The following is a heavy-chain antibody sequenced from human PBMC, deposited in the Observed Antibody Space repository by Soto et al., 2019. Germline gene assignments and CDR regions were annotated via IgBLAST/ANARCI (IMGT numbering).Heavy chain of an antibody. V-gene: IGHV3-33*01. J-gene: IGHJ4*02. CDR2: IWYDGSNK. CDR3: ARDYYDSSGPSGYPDY. CDR1: GFTFSSYG. Sequence: GGSLRLSCAASGFTFSSYGMHWVRQAPGKGLEWVAVIWYDGSNKYYADSVKGRFTISRDNSKNTLYLQMNSLRAEDTAVYYCARDYYDSSGPSGYPDYWGQGTLVTVSS. D-gene: IGHD3-22*01.